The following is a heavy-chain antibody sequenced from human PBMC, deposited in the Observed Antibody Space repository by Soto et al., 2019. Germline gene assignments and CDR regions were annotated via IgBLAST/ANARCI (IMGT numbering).Heavy chain of an antibody. CDR1: GFTFTSYC. CDR2: FSGGSGAT. J-gene: IGHJ4*02. V-gene: IGHV3-23*01. CDR3: VKWNGDGDY. D-gene: IGHD1-1*01. Sequence: VQLLASGGGLVQPGGSLRLSCVVSGFTFTSYCVTWVRQAPGKGLEWVGGFSGGSGATHYRDSVKGRFTISRDDSSSTVYLQMTSLGVDDTAVYYCVKWNGDGDYWGQGTLVSVSS.